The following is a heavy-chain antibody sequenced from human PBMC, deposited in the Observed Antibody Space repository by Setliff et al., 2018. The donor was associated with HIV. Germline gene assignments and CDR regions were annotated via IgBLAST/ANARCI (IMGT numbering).Heavy chain of an antibody. V-gene: IGHV4-59*01. D-gene: IGHD3-22*01. Sequence: SETLSLTCTVSGGSISSYYWSWIRQPPGKGLEWIGYIYYSGSTSYNPSLKSRVTISVDTSKNQFSLKLSSVTAADTAVYYCAREGVTMRGNAFDIWGQGTMVTVSS. CDR1: GGSISSYY. CDR2: IYYSGST. J-gene: IGHJ3*02. CDR3: AREGVTMRGNAFDI.